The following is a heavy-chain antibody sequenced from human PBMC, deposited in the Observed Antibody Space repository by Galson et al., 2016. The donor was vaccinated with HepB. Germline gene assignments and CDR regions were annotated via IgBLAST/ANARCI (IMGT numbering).Heavy chain of an antibody. CDR2: ISQDASGK. CDR3: ASGYTSGV. CDR1: GLTISPYW. V-gene: IGHV3-7*01. D-gene: IGHD6-19*01. J-gene: IGHJ3*01. Sequence: SLRLSCAASGLTISPYWMSWVRQAPGKGLEWVASISQDASGKYYVDSVEGRFSISRDNVKNTLWLQMSGLRVDDTSMYYCASGYTSGVWGQGTMVTVAS.